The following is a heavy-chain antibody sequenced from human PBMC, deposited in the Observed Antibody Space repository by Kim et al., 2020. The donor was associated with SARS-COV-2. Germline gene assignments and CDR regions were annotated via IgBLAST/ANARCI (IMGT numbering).Heavy chain of an antibody. CDR2: IYYSGGT. CDR1: GGSISGYY. Sequence: SETLSLTCTVSGGSISGYYWSWIRQPPGKGLEWIGYIYYSGGTNYNPSLKSRVTISVDTSKNQFSLKLSSVTAADTAVYYCARDTLAYDSSGYYLKDPIYYYYGMDVWGQGTTVTVSS. V-gene: IGHV4-59*13. D-gene: IGHD3-22*01. CDR3: ARDTLAYDSSGYYLKDPIYYYYGMDV. J-gene: IGHJ6*02.